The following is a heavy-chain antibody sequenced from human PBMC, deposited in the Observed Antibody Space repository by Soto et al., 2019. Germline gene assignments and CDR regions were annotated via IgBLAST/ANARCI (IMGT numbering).Heavy chain of an antibody. D-gene: IGHD3-10*01. J-gene: IGHJ4*02. CDR3: ARAGKGSGSYDF. V-gene: IGHV3-7*01. CDR2: IKQDGSEK. Sequence: EVQMVESGGGLVQPGGSLRLSCAASGFIISSYWMSWVRQAPGKGLEWVANIKQDGSEKYYVDFVKGRFTISRDNAKNSLYLQMNSLRAEDTAVYYCARAGKGSGSYDFWGQGTLVTVSS. CDR1: GFIISSYW.